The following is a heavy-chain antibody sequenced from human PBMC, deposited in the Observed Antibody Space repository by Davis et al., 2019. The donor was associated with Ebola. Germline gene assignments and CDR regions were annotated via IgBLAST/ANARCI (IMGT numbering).Heavy chain of an antibody. CDR2: IYPGDSDT. CDR1: GYIFTSYW. J-gene: IGHJ4*02. V-gene: IGHV5-51*01. Sequence: GESLKISCQGSGYIFTSYWIGWVRQMPGKGLEWMGLIYPGDSDTRYGPSFQGQVTISADKSISTAYLQWPSLKASDTAMYYCARQADYYDSWGQGTLVTVSS. CDR3: ARQADYYDS.